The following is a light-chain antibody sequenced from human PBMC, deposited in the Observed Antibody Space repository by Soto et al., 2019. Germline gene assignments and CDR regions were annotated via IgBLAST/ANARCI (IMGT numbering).Light chain of an antibody. J-gene: IGKJ4*01. V-gene: IGKV1-33*01. CDR2: DAS. CDR3: QQYDHLPLT. Sequence: DIAMTQSPCSLSASVGDRATITCQASQDISSYLNWYQHKPGKAPKILIYDASTREAGVPSRFSGSGSDTYFTLTISSRQPEDIATYYCQQYDHLPLTFGGGTKVEIK. CDR1: QDISSY.